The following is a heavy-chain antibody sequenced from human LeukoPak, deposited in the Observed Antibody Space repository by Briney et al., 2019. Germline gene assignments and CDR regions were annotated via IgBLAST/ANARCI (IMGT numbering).Heavy chain of an antibody. Sequence: PGGSLRLSCAASGFTFSSYEMNWVRQAPGQGLEWLSYISSSGSTIYYADSVKGRFTISRDNAKNSLYLQMNSLRAEDTAIYYCARDRGLGSYYDAFDMWGQGTMVTVSS. CDR3: ARDRGLGSYYDAFDM. CDR2: ISSSGSTI. V-gene: IGHV3-48*03. D-gene: IGHD1-26*01. CDR1: GFTFSSYE. J-gene: IGHJ3*02.